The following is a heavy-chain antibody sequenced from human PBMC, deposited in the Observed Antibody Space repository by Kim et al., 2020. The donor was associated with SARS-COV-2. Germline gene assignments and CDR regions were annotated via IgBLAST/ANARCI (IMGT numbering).Heavy chain of an antibody. D-gene: IGHD6-19*01. CDR3: ARGLQWSDAFDI. Sequence: GYAQKFQGRVTMTRNTSISTAYMELSSLRSEDTAVYYCARGLQWSDAFDIWGQGTMVTVSS. J-gene: IGHJ3*02. V-gene: IGHV1-8*01.